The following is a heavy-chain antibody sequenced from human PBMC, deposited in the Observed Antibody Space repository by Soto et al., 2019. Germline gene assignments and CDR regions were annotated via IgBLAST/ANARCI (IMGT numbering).Heavy chain of an antibody. CDR3: ARERGCSGGRCYFFDY. V-gene: IGHV1-8*01. J-gene: IGHJ4*02. D-gene: IGHD2-15*01. Sequence: QVQLVQSGAEVKKPGASVKVSCKASGYTFTSYDINWVRQATGQGREWMGWMNPNSGNTAYAQKFQCRVTMTRNNSISTAYMELSSMRSEDTAVYYCARERGCSGGRCYFFDYWGQGTRVTVSS. CDR2: MNPNSGNT. CDR1: GYTFTSYD.